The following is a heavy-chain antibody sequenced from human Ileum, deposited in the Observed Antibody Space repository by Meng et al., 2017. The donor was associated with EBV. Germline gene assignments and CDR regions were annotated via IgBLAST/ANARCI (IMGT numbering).Heavy chain of an antibody. CDR3: ARERGGGDRGIQ. Sequence: QVLAQELGRGPVKPSENMSLTCAVANGSVSSYGYDWTWIRQPPGKGLEWIGYMSYTGSTNYKSTLKSRVTISVDKSKNQFSLKLSSVTAADTAVYYCARERGGGDRGIQWGQGTLVTVSS. D-gene: IGHD2-21*02. J-gene: IGHJ4*02. CDR2: MSYTGST. CDR1: NGSVSSYGYD. V-gene: IGHV4-61*08.